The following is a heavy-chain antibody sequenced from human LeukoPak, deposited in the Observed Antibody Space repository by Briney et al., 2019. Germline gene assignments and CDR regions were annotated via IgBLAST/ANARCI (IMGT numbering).Heavy chain of an antibody. J-gene: IGHJ5*02. CDR2: ISSSSSYI. V-gene: IGHV3-21*01. CDR3: ARDLRQQLVRGWFDP. Sequence: PGGSLRLSCAASGFTFSSYSMNWVRQAPGKGLEWVSSISSSSSYIYYVDSVKGRFTISRDNAKNSLYLQMNSLRAEDTAVYYCARDLRQQLVRGWFDPWGQGTLVTVSS. CDR1: GFTFSSYS. D-gene: IGHD6-13*01.